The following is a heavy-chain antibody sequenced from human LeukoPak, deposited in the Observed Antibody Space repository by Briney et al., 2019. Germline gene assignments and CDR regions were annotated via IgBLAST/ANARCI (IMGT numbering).Heavy chain of an antibody. CDR2: ITADGTE. V-gene: IGHV3-15*01. CDR1: GLTFSDAW. J-gene: IGHJ4*02. Sequence: GGSLRLSCAVSGLTFSDAWISWVRQAPGKGLEWVARITADGTEDYAAPVNARFTASRDDSKTTVYLQMNSLTTEDTAVYYCTTAPTRGWLPYFDYWGQGTVVTVPS. D-gene: IGHD5-24*01. CDR3: TTAPTRGWLPYFDY.